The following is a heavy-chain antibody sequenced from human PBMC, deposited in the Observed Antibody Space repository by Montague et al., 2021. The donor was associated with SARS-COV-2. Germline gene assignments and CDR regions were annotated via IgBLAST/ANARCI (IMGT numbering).Heavy chain of an antibody. CDR1: GGSINSDY. Sequence: SETLSLTCTVSGGSINSDYWSWIRQPPGKGLEWIGYIYYRGSTNYNPSLKSGVTISVDTSKNQFSLKLISVTAADTAVYYCAREDRWNWFDPWGQGILVTVSS. CDR3: AREDRWNWFDP. D-gene: IGHD5-24*01. J-gene: IGHJ5*02. CDR2: IYYRGST. V-gene: IGHV4-59*01.